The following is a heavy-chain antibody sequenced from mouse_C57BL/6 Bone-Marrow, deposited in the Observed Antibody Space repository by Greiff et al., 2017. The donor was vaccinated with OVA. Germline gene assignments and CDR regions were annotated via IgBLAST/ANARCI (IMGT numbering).Heavy chain of an antibody. CDR2: IYPGDGDT. CDR3: ARSHYYGSSPYYFDY. D-gene: IGHD1-1*01. Sequence: VQLQQSGPELVKPGASVKISCKASGYAFSSSWMTWVKQRPGKGLEWIGRIYPGDGDTNYNGKFKGKTTLTADKSSSTAYMQLSSLTSEDSAVYICARSHYYGSSPYYFDYWGQGTTLTVSS. CDR1: GYAFSSSW. V-gene: IGHV1-82*01. J-gene: IGHJ2*01.